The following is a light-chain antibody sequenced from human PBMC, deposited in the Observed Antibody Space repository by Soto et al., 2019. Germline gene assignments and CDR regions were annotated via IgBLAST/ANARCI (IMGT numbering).Light chain of an antibody. CDR1: QTVSSNF. J-gene: IGKJ2*01. Sequence: EIVLTQSPGTLSLSPGERATLSCRASQTVSSNFLAWYRQKPGQAPRLLIHSASIRATGIPDRFSSFGSGTDFTLTVSRLEPEDFAVYYCQQYVTPPYTFGQGTKLEI. CDR3: QQYVTPPYT. V-gene: IGKV3-20*01. CDR2: SAS.